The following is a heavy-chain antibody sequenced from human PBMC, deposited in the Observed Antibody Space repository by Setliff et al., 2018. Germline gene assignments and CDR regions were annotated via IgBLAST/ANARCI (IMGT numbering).Heavy chain of an antibody. V-gene: IGHV4-34*01. J-gene: IGHJ4*02. Sequence: PSETLSLTCAVYGGSFSGYYWSWIRQPPGKGLEWMGESNHSGSTNNNPSLKSLVTISVDTSKNQFSLKLSSVTSADTAVYYCARTYNFWSGYFDYWGQGTLVTVSS. CDR1: GGSFSGYY. CDR2: SNHSGST. D-gene: IGHD3-3*01. CDR3: ARTYNFWSGYFDY.